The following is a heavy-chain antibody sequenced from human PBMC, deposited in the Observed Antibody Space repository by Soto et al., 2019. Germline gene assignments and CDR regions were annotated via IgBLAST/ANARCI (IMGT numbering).Heavy chain of an antibody. V-gene: IGHV3-30*18. D-gene: IGHD3-16*01. CDR1: GFAFSSYG. CDR3: AKGLEVGVLHYGMHV. Sequence: QVRVVESGGGVVQPGRSLRLSCVASGFAFSSYGMHWVRQAPGKGLEWVAVISHDGNKKYYADSVKGRFTVSRDNSKNTVFLQMSSLRAEDTAVFYCAKGLEVGVLHYGMHVWGQLTTFTVSS. J-gene: IGHJ6*02. CDR2: ISHDGNKK.